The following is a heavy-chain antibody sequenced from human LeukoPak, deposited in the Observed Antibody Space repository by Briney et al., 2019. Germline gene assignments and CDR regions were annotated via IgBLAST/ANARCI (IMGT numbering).Heavy chain of an antibody. CDR1: GYTFTSYG. CDR2: ISAYNGNT. V-gene: IGHV1-18*01. J-gene: IGHJ5*02. D-gene: IGHD2-15*01. Sequence: GASVKVSCKASGYTFTSYGISWVRQAPGQGLEWMGWISAYNGNTNYAQKLQGRVTMTRNTSISTAYMELSSLRSEDTAVYYCARGRLGYCSGGSCPWGQGTLVTVSS. CDR3: ARGRLGYCSGGSCP.